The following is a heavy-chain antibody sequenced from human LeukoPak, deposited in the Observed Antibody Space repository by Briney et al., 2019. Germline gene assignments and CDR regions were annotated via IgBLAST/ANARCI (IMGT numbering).Heavy chain of an antibody. CDR2: INSDGSST. Sequence: GGSLRLSCAASGFTLSSYWMHWVRQAPGKGLVWVSRINSDGSSTSYADSVKGRFTISRDNAKNTLYLQMNSLRAEDTAVYYCARAPRDYYGSGSYSYDYWGQGTLVTVSS. CDR1: GFTLSSYW. D-gene: IGHD3-10*01. V-gene: IGHV3-74*01. J-gene: IGHJ4*02. CDR3: ARAPRDYYGSGSYSYDY.